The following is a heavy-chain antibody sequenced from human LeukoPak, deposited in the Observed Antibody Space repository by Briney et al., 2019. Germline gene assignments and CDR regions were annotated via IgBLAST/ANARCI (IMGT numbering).Heavy chain of an antibody. D-gene: IGHD2-15*01. Sequence: AASVKVPCKASGYTFTSFYMHWVRQAPGQGLEWVGIINPSGGSSNYAQKFQGRVTMTRDTSTSTGYMELSSLRSEDTAVYYCARVLCSGGSCYSFFDYWGQGTLVTVSS. CDR2: INPSGGSS. CDR3: ARVLCSGGSCYSFFDY. CDR1: GYTFTSFY. J-gene: IGHJ4*02. V-gene: IGHV1-46*01.